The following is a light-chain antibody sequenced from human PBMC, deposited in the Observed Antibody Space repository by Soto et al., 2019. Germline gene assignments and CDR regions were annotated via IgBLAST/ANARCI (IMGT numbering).Light chain of an antibody. CDR2: RDT. Sequence: QSVLTQPPSVSGAPGQTVTISCSGTSSNIGASYDVHWYQQLPGTAPKLLIYRDTHRPSGIPNRFSGSRSGTSASLAIFGLQPEDEADYYCQSYDNSLNGYVFGTGTKVTVL. J-gene: IGLJ1*01. V-gene: IGLV1-40*01. CDR3: QSYDNSLNGYV. CDR1: SSNIGASYD.